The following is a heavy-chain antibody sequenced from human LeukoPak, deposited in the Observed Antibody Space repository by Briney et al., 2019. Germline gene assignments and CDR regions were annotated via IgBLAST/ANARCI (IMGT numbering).Heavy chain of an antibody. CDR2: IYYTGTT. J-gene: IGHJ3*02. Sequence: SETLSLTCTVSGGSISTYYWSWIRQPPGMGLEWIGYIYYTGTTNYNPSLKSRVTISVDTSKNQFSLKLSSVTAADTAVYYCARAAYGDYHGNPFDIWGQGTRVTVSS. CDR1: GGSISTYY. D-gene: IGHD4-17*01. CDR3: ARAAYGDYHGNPFDI. V-gene: IGHV4-59*12.